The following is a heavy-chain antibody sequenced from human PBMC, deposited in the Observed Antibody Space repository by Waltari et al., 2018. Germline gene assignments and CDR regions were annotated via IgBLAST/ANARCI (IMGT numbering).Heavy chain of an antibody. CDR3: ARDLVVGSGDY. J-gene: IGHJ4*02. V-gene: IGHV1-2*02. Sequence: QVHLVQSGAEVKKPGASVKVSCKASGYTFTGYQIHWVRQAPGQGLEWMGWINPNSGGTNEAQNVQGRVTITRDTSIRTAYMELSRLRSDDTAMYYCARDLVVGSGDYWGQGTLVTVSS. CDR2: INPNSGGT. CDR1: GYTFTGYQ. D-gene: IGHD1-26*01.